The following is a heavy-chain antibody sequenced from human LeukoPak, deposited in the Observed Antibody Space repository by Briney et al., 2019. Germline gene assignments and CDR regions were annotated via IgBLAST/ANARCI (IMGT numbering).Heavy chain of an antibody. CDR2: IDYSGST. Sequence: SETLSLTCTVSGGSIGSYYWSWIRQPPGEGLGWVGYIDYSGSTNYNPSLKSRVTISVDTSKNQFSLKLSSVTAADTAVYYCARHGYSSGWYYFDYWGQGTLVTVSS. J-gene: IGHJ4*02. CDR1: GGSIGSYY. CDR3: ARHGYSSGWYYFDY. V-gene: IGHV4-59*08. D-gene: IGHD6-19*01.